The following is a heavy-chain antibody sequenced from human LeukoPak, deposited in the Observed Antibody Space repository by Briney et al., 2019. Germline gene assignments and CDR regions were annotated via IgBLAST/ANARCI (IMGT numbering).Heavy chain of an antibody. CDR2: IIPIFGTA. CDR3: ARGAVVAGTNYFDY. J-gene: IGHJ4*02. V-gene: IGHV1-69*05. Sequence: SVKVSCKASGGTFSSYAISWVRQAPGRGLEWMGGIIPIFGTANYAQKFQGRVTITTDESTSTAYMELSSLRSEDTAVYYCARGAVVAGTNYFDYWGQGTLVTVSS. CDR1: GGTFSSYA. D-gene: IGHD6-19*01.